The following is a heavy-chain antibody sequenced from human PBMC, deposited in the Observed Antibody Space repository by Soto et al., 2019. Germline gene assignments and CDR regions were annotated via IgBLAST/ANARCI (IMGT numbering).Heavy chain of an antibody. V-gene: IGHV4-39*01. J-gene: IGHJ1*01. Sequence: SETLSLTCTVSGGSISRSSYYWGWIRQPPGKGLEWIGSIYYSGSTYYNPSLKSRVTISVDTSKTQFSLKLTSVTAADTAVYYCASDSSGYYNFQDWGQGTLVTVSS. D-gene: IGHD3-22*01. CDR1: GGSISRSSYY. CDR3: ASDSSGYYNFQD. CDR2: IYYSGST.